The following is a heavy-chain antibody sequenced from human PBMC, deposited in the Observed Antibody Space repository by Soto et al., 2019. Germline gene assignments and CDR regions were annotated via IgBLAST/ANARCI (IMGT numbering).Heavy chain of an antibody. CDR1: GYTFTSYG. Sequence: GASVKVSCKASGYTFTSYGLSWVRQAPGRGLEWMGRISAYNYNTNYAQKLQGRVTMTTDTSTSTAYMELRSLRSDDTAVYYCARGYYYGSGRPTPGGMDVWGQGTTVTVSS. J-gene: IGHJ6*02. CDR2: ISAYNYNT. V-gene: IGHV1-18*01. D-gene: IGHD3-10*01. CDR3: ARGYYYGSGRPTPGGMDV.